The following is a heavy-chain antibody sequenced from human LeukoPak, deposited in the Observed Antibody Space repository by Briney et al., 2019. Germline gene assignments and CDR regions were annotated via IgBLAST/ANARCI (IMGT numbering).Heavy chain of an antibody. D-gene: IGHD6-13*01. CDR1: GFTFTSYG. CDR2: IWYDGSNK. V-gene: IGHV3-33*01. J-gene: IGHJ6*02. CDR3: ARFDSSWSLIRNYYYYGMDV. Sequence: ARSLRLSSAASGFTFTSYGMHWVRHAPRKGLEWVAVIWYDGSNKYYTDSVKGRLTISRDNSKNTLYLQMNSLRAEDTAVYYCARFDSSWSLIRNYYYYGMDVWGQGTTVTVSS.